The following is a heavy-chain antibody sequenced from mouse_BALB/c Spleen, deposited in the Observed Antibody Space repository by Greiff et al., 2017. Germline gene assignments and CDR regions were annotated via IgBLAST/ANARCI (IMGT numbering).Heavy chain of an antibody. J-gene: IGHJ3*01. Sequence: EVQLVESGGGLVKPGGSLKLSCAASGFTFSSYAMSWVRQTPAKRLEWVASISSGGSTYYPDSVKGRFTISRDNARNILYLQMSSLRSEDTAMYYCARVIYERFAYWGQGTLVTVSA. CDR2: ISSGGST. V-gene: IGHV5-6-5*01. CDR1: GFTFSSYA. CDR3: ARVIYERFAY. D-gene: IGHD1-3*01.